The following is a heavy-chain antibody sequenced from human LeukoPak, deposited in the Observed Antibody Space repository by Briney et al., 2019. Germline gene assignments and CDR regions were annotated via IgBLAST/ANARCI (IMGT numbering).Heavy chain of an antibody. CDR2: ISYDGSNK. Sequence: QSGRSLRLSCAASGFTFSSYAMHWVRQAPGKGLEWVAVISYDGSNKYYADSVKGRFTISRDNSKNTLYLQMNSLRAEDTAVYYCARDLVAGGLFDYWGQGTLVTVSS. D-gene: IGHD6-19*01. CDR1: GFTFSSYA. J-gene: IGHJ4*02. V-gene: IGHV3-30-3*01. CDR3: ARDLVAGGLFDY.